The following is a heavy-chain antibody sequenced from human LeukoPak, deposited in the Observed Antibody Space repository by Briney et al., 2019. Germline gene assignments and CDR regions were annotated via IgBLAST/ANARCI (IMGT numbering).Heavy chain of an antibody. J-gene: IGHJ4*02. V-gene: IGHV3-23*01. D-gene: IGHD2-2*02. CDR2: ISGSGGST. CDR3: ANSHPDCSSTSCYTNLDY. Sequence: GGSLRLSCAASGFTFSSYSMNWVRQAPGKGLEWVSAISGSGGSTYYADSVKGRFTISRDNSKNTLYLQMNSLRAEDTAVYYCANSHPDCSSTSCYTNLDYWGQGTLVTVSS. CDR1: GFTFSSYS.